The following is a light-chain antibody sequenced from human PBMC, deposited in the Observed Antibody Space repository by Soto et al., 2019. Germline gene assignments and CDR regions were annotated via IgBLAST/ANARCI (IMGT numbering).Light chain of an antibody. V-gene: IGKV3-20*01. CDR1: QIVSSSY. J-gene: IGKJ5*01. CDR3: QQYGASLFT. CDR2: GAS. Sequence: EIVLTQAPGTPSLSPGERATPSCRASQIVSSSYLAWYQQKPGQAPRLLIYGASSRATGIPDRFSGSGSGTDFTLTISRLEPEDFAVYYCQQYGASLFTFGQGTRLEIK.